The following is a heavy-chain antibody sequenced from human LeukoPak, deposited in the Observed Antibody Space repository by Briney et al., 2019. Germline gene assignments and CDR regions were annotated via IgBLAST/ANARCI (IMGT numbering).Heavy chain of an antibody. CDR1: GGSISSSNW. D-gene: IGHD3-22*01. Sequence: PSETLSLTCAVSGGSISSSNWWSWVRQPPGKGLEWIGEIYHSGSTNYNPSLKSRVTISVDKSKNQFSLKLSSVTAADTAVYYCARDRLPRDYYDSSGYSYYYYYGMDVWGQGTMVTVSS. CDR2: IYHSGST. CDR3: ARDRLPRDYYDSSGYSYYYYYGMDV. V-gene: IGHV4-4*02. J-gene: IGHJ6*02.